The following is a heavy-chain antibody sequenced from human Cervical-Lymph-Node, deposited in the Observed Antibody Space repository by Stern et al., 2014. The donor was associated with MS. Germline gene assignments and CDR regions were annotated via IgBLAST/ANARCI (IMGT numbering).Heavy chain of an antibody. D-gene: IGHD2-21*02. Sequence: QLQLQESGPGLVKPSATLSLTCTVSGGAVSDYYWTWIRQRPGKGLEWIGYISDTVTTNYNPYLHSRVTTTSQKSPNQVSLRPRPVTAADTAVYYCARDPSTTASDWFFDLWGRGSLVTVSS. CDR3: ARDPSTTASDWFFDL. CDR2: ISDTVTT. CDR1: GGAVSDYY. J-gene: IGHJ2*01. V-gene: IGHV4-59*02.